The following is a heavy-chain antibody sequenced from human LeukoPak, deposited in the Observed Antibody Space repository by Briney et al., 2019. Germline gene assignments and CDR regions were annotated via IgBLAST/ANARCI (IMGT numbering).Heavy chain of an antibody. J-gene: IGHJ4*02. D-gene: IGHD1-1*01. Sequence: GGSLRLSCAASGFTFSSYSMNWVRQAPGKGLEWVSYISSSGSTILYADSVKGRFTISGDNAKNSLFLQMNSLRAGDTAVYYCAREKASTTGTTDYDYWGQGTLVTVSS. CDR3: AREKASTTGTTDYDY. CDR2: ISSSGSTI. CDR1: GFTFSSYS. V-gene: IGHV3-48*04.